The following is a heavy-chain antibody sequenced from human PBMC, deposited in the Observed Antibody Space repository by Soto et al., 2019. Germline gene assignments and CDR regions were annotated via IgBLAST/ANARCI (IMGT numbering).Heavy chain of an antibody. V-gene: IGHV1-8*01. J-gene: IGHJ6*02. CDR3: ARRVVVAATKGPPPGGGYYYYYGMDV. D-gene: IGHD2-15*01. CDR1: GYTFTSYD. Sequence: QVQLVQSGAEVKKPGASVKVSCKASGYTFTSYDINWVRQATGQGLEWMGWMNPNSGTTGYARKFQGRVTMTRITSMSTGYMERGSLRSADTAVDYCARRVVVAATKGPPPGGGYYYYYGMDVWGQGTTVTVSS. CDR2: MNPNSGTT.